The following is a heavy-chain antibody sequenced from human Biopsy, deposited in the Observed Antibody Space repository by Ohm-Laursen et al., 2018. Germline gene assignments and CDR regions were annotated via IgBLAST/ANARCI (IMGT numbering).Heavy chain of an antibody. D-gene: IGHD6-19*01. Sequence: ASVKVFCNASGYSFTSYYMHWVRQAPGQGLEWMGMIDPSGSTTSYPQIFQGRVTMTRDTSKSTVYMELSSLRSADTAVYFCARNTGWYGDLYYFDYWGQGTLVTVSS. CDR3: ARNTGWYGDLYYFDY. J-gene: IGHJ4*02. CDR2: IDPSGSTT. CDR1: GYSFTSYY. V-gene: IGHV1-46*01.